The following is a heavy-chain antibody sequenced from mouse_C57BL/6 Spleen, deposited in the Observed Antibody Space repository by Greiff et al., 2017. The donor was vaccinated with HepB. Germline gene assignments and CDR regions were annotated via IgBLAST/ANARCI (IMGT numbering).Heavy chain of an antibody. J-gene: IGHJ3*01. V-gene: IGHV1-18*01. CDR2: INPNNGGT. Sequence: EVQLQQSGPELVKPGASVKIPCKASGYTFTDYNMDWVKQSHGKSLEWIGDINPNNGGTIYNQKFKGKATLTVEKSSSTAYMALRSLKSEDTAVYDCARWSYRYGLAYWGQGTLVPVSA. CDR1: GYTFTDYN. CDR3: ARWSYRYGLAY. D-gene: IGHD1-1*02.